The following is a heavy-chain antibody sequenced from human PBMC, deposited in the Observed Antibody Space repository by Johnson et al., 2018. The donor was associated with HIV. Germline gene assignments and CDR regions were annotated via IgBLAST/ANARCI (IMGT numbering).Heavy chain of an antibody. D-gene: IGHD1-26*01. CDR2: INWNGGST. CDR1: GLTFRSYV. CDR3: VRGRDSSGDGGAFDI. Sequence: VQLVESGGGVVRPGGSMRLSCAASGLTFRSYVMTWVRQAPGTGLEWVSGINWNGGSTGYADSVKGRFTISRDNVKNSLYLQMNSLRVEDAAVYYCVRGRDSSGDGGAFDIWGEGTVVTVSS. J-gene: IGHJ3*02. V-gene: IGHV3-20*04.